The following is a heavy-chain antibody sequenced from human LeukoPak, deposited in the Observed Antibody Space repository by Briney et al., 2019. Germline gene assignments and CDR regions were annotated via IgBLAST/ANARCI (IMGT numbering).Heavy chain of an antibody. CDR1: WYSFTGQD. D-gene: IGHD1-14*01. V-gene: IGHV1-2*02. J-gene: IGHJ4*02. CDR3: ASYPRYNNAPPFDY. CDR2: INPNTGGT. Sequence: GASVKVSCKASWYSFTGQDMHWVRQAPGQGLEWMGWINPNTGGTNYAQKFQGRVTITRDTTISAAFMELSRLTSDDTAVYYCASYPRYNNAPPFDYWGQGTLVTVSS.